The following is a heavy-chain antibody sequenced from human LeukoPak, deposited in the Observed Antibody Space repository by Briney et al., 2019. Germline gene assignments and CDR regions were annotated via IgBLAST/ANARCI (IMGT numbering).Heavy chain of an antibody. D-gene: IGHD6-13*01. Sequence: SETLSLTCTVSGASVTTYYWSWIRQPPGKGLEWIGYISDSGSTDYNPSLKSRATISVDTSKNQFSLKLSSVTAADTAVYYCARGSYWYSSREKAFDIWGQGTMVAVSS. J-gene: IGHJ3*02. CDR1: GASVTTYY. CDR2: ISDSGST. V-gene: IGHV4-59*02. CDR3: ARGSYWYSSREKAFDI.